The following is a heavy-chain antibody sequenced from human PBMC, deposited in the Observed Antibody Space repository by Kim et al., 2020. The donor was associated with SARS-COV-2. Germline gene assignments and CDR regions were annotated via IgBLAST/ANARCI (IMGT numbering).Heavy chain of an antibody. D-gene: IGHD2-2*01. CDR3: AKALEVVVPAAVDY. CDR1: GFTFSSYG. Sequence: GGSLRLSCAASGFTFSSYGMHWVRQAPGKGLEWVAVISYDGSNKYYADSVKGRFTISRDNSKNTLYLQMNSLRAEDTAVYYCAKALEVVVPAAVDYWGQGTLVTVSS. V-gene: IGHV3-30*18. CDR2: ISYDGSNK. J-gene: IGHJ4*02.